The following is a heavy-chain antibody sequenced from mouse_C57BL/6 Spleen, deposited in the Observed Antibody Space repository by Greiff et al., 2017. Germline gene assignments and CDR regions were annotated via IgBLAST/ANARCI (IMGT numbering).Heavy chain of an antibody. CDR3: AKINYGLDD. V-gene: IGHV1-52*01. J-gene: IGHJ2*01. CDR2: IDPSDSET. Sequence: VQLQQPGAELVRPGSSVKLSCKASGYTFTSYWMHWVKQRPVQGLEWIGNIDPSDSETHYNQKFKVKATLTVDKSSSTAYMQLSSLTSEDSAVYYCAKINYGLDDWGKGTTVTVSS. CDR1: GYTFTSYW. D-gene: IGHD1-1*01.